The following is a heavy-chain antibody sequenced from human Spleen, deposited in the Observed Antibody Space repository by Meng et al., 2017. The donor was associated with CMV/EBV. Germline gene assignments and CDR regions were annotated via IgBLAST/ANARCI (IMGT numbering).Heavy chain of an antibody. J-gene: IGHJ4*02. V-gene: IGHV4-39*01. Sequence: SVGSISSSSYYWGWILQPPGKGLECVGNIYYGGKTYYNPSLESRVTISVDTSKNQFSLSLRSVTAADTAVYYCARCGGLGYCGGDWDFWGQGILVTVSS. CDR2: IYYGGKT. D-gene: IGHD2-21*01. CDR3: ARCGGLGYCGGDWDF. CDR1: VGSISSSSYY.